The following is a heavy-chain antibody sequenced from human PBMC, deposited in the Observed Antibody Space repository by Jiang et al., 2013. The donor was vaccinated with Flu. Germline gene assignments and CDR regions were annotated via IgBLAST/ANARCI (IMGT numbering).Heavy chain of an antibody. J-gene: IGHJ6*04. Sequence: EVKKPGESLKISCKGSGYSFTSYWIGWVRQMPGKGLEWMGIIYPGDSDTRYSPSFQGQVTISADKSISTAYLQWSSLKASDTAMYYCARLMVRGVIGSPMDVWGKGTTVTVSS. CDR1: GYSFTSYW. D-gene: IGHD3-10*01. V-gene: IGHV5-51*01. CDR3: ARLMVRGVIGSPMDV. CDR2: IYPGDSDT.